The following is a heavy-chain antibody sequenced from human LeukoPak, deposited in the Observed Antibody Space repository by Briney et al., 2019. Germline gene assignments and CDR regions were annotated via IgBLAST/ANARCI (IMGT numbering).Heavy chain of an antibody. CDR2: IIPLFGTA. D-gene: IGHD4-23*01. Sequence: GASVKVSCKASGGTFSSYAISWVRQAPGQGLEWMGGIIPLFGTANYAQKFQGRVTITAVESMSTAYMELSSLRSEDTAVYCCARGWLAETTVVTPYNYWGQGTLVTVSS. V-gene: IGHV1-69*13. J-gene: IGHJ4*02. CDR1: GGTFSSYA. CDR3: ARGWLAETTVVTPYNY.